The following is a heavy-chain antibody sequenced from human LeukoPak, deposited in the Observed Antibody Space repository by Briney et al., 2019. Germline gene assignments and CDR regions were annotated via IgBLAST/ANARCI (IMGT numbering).Heavy chain of an antibody. CDR3: ANWRNYYYGMDV. CDR1: GFTFDGYA. V-gene: IGHV3-9*01. Sequence: PGGSLRLSCAASGFTFDGYAIHWVRQAPGKGLEWVSGISWNSGSIGYADSVKGRFTISRDNAKNSLYLQMNSLRAEDTALYYCANWRNYYYGMDVWGQGTTVTVSS. CDR2: ISWNSGSI. J-gene: IGHJ6*02.